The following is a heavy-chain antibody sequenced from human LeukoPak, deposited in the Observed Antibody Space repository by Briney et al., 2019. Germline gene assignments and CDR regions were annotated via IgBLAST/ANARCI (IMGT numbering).Heavy chain of an antibody. D-gene: IGHD6-13*01. J-gene: IGHJ5*02. V-gene: IGHV4-34*01. CDR3: ARRLGAAGTRGWFDP. CDR1: GGSFSGYY. CDR2: INHSGST. Sequence: SETLSLTCAVYGGSFSGYYWSWIRQPPGKGLEWMGEINHSGSTNYNPSLKSRVTISVDTSKNQFSLKLSSVTAADTAVYYCARRLGAAGTRGWFDPWGQGTLVTVSS.